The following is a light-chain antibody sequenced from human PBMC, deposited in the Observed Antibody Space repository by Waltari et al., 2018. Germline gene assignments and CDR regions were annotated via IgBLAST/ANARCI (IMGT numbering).Light chain of an antibody. CDR3: QQYNNWRT. Sequence: VLMTQSPPTXSVSPGEGATLSCRASQSISRNLAWYQQKPGQAPRLLIYGASTRAPCIPARFSGSGSGTEFTLTIXSLQSEDFAXYYCQQYNNWRTFGXGXK. J-gene: IGKJ2*01. CDR1: QSISRN. CDR2: GAS. V-gene: IGKV3-15*01.